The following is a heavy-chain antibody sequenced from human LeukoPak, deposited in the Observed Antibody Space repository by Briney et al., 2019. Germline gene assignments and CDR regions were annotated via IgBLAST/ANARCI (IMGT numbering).Heavy chain of an antibody. CDR3: ARDGAFWSGYPYYFDY. D-gene: IGHD3-3*01. CDR2: IWYDGSNS. V-gene: IGHV3-33*08. Sequence: PGGSLRLSCAASGFTFSSYSMNWVRQAPGKGLEWVAVIWYDGSNSYYADSVMGRFTISRDNSKNTLYLQMNSLRAEDTAVYYCARDGAFWSGYPYYFDYWGQGTLVTVSS. CDR1: GFTFSSYS. J-gene: IGHJ4*02.